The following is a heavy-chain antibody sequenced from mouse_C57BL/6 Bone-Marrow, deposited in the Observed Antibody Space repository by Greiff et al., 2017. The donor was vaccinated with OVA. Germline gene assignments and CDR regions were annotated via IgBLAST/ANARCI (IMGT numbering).Heavy chain of an antibody. D-gene: IGHD1-1*01. J-gene: IGHJ1*03. Sequence: VQLQQSDAELVKPGASVKISCKVSGYTFTDHTIHWMKQRPEQGLEWIGYIYPRDGSTKYNEKFKGKATLTADKSSSTAYMQLNSLTSEDSAVYFCLGSYYYGSRDWYFDVWGTGTTVTVSS. CDR1: GYTFTDHT. CDR2: IYPRDGST. CDR3: LGSYYYGSRDWYFDV. V-gene: IGHV1-78*01.